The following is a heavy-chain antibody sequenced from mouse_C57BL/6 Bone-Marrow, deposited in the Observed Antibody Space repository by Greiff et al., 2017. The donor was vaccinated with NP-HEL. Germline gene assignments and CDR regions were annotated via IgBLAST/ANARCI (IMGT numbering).Heavy chain of an antibody. D-gene: IGHD3-3*01. Sequence: QVQLKQPGAELVKPGASVKLSCKASGYTFTSYWMQWVKQRPGQGLEWIGEIDPSDSYTNYNQKFKGKATLTVDTSSSTAYMQLSSLTSEDSAVYYFAREGEGMDYWGQGTSVTVSS. CDR2: IDPSDSYT. CDR1: GYTFTSYW. V-gene: IGHV1-50*01. CDR3: AREGEGMDY. J-gene: IGHJ4*01.